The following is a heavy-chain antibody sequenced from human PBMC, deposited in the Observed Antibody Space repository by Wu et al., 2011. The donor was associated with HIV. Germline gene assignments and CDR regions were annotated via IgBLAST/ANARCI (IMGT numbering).Heavy chain of an antibody. Sequence: QVQLVQSGDEVKKPGASVKVSCKASGKGFPTSIVTWVRQAPGQGLEWLGWINGYNGNSRYRQNFQDRVSMSTDSATTTAYMELRSLRSNDTAVYYCASVRCHVDHCYFPLLGTAFDIWGQRDNGHRLF. D-gene: IGHD2-15*01. V-gene: IGHV1-18*01. J-gene: IGHJ3*02. CDR2: INGYNGNS. CDR1: GKGFPTSI. CDR3: ASVRCHVDHCYFPLLGTAFDI.